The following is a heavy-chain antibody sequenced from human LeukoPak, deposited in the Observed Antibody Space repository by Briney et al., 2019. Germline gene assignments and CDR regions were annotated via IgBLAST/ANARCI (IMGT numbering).Heavy chain of an antibody. D-gene: IGHD3-22*01. CDR2: ISAYNGNT. CDR3: ARENYYDSSGYYFFDY. CDR1: GYSFTSYG. V-gene: IGHV1-18*01. Sequence: ASVKVSCKASGYSFTSYGISWVRQAPGQGLEWMGWISAYNGNTNYAQKLQGRVTMTTDTSTSTAYMELRSLRSDDTAVYYCARENYYDSSGYYFFDYWGQGTLVTVSS. J-gene: IGHJ4*02.